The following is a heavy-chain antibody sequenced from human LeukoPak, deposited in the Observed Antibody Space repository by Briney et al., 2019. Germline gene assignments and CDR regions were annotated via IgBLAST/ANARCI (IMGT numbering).Heavy chain of an antibody. D-gene: IGHD2/OR15-2a*01. J-gene: IGHJ4*02. CDR3: ARGGFYGPDY. Sequence: SQTLSLTCTVSGGSISSGSYYWSWIRQPAGKGLEWIGRIYTSGSTNYNPSLKSRVTISVDTSKNQFSLKLSSVTAADTAVYYCARGGFYGPDYWGQGTLVTVSS. CDR2: IYTSGST. V-gene: IGHV4-61*02. CDR1: GGSISSGSYY.